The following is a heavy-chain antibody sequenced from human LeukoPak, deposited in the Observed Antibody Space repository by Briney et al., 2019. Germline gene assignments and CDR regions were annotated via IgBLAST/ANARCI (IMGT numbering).Heavy chain of an antibody. J-gene: IGHJ4*02. Sequence: GGSLRLSCAASGFSFNNYWMSWLRQAPGKGLEWVAYIKDDGSEEYYVDSVKGQFTIVRDNAYNSLYLQMNSLRAEDTAVYYCARDPPDGYNSPFDYWGQGTLVTVSS. V-gene: IGHV3-7*01. D-gene: IGHD5-24*01. CDR1: GFSFNNYW. CDR2: IKDDGSEE. CDR3: ARDPPDGYNSPFDY.